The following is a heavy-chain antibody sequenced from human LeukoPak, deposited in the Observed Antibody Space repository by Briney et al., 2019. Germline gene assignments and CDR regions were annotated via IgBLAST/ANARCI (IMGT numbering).Heavy chain of an antibody. Sequence: GGSLRLSCAASGFTFGSYWMSWVRQAPGKGLEWVANIKQDGSEKYYVDSVKGRFTISRDNAKNSLYLQMNSLRAEDTAVYYCARVNLLGGQRTLVTVSS. CDR1: GFTFGSYW. CDR3: ARVNLL. J-gene: IGHJ4*02. V-gene: IGHV3-7*01. D-gene: IGHD1-14*01. CDR2: IKQDGSEK.